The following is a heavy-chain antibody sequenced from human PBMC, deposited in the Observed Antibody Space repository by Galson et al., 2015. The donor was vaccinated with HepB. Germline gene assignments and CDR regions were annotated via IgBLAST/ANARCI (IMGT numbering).Heavy chain of an antibody. Sequence: SLRLSCAASGFTFRSYAMTWVRQAPGKGLEWVSAISGSGGSTYYADSVKGRFTISRDNSKNTLYLQMNSLRAEDTAVYYCAKLKAAAGDTAPGGSWGQGTLVTVSS. CDR2: ISGSGGST. CDR1: GFTFRSYA. V-gene: IGHV3-23*01. D-gene: IGHD6-13*01. CDR3: AKLKAAAGDTAPGGS. J-gene: IGHJ4*02.